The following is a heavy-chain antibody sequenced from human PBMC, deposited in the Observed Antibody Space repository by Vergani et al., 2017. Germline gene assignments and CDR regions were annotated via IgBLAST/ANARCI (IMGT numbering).Heavy chain of an antibody. D-gene: IGHD3-9*01. CDR2: IYHSGST. J-gene: IGHJ6*02. Sequence: QVQLQESGPGLVKPPGTLSLTCAVSGGSIRSSNWWSWVRQPPGKGLQGIGEIYHSGSTNYNPSLKSRVTISVDKSKNQFSLKLSSVAAADTAVYYCERALKVRYSTFGDYYYYGMDVWGQGTKVTVSS. V-gene: IGHV4-4*03. CDR3: ERALKVRYSTFGDYYYYGMDV. CDR1: GGSIRSSNW.